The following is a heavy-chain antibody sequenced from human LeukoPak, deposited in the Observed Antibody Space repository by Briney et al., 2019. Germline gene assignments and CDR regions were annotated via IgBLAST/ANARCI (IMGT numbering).Heavy chain of an antibody. D-gene: IGHD3-10*02. V-gene: IGHV3-48*03. CDR1: GFTFSSYE. J-gene: IGHJ6*04. Sequence: GGSLRLSCAVSGFTFSSYEMNWVRQAPGEWLEWVSYISSSGSTIYYADSVKGRFTISRDNAKNSLYLQMNSLRAEDTAVYYCAELGITMIGGVWGKGTTVTISS. CDR2: ISSSGSTI. CDR3: AELGITMIGGV.